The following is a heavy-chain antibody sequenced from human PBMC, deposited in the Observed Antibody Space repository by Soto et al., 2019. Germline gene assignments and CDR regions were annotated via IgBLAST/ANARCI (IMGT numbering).Heavy chain of an antibody. CDR3: ATNCYYSSSYRYYFNQ. Sequence: GVSLRLSWVSSEFSLSSYSMSLVRQASGNGLEWVSSISSSDTYIYYADSVKGRFTISRDNDKKSLYLQMNSLRAEDTAVYYCATNCYYSSSYRYYFNQWGQGTLVTVSS. D-gene: IGHD3-10*01. CDR1: EFSLSSYS. J-gene: IGHJ4*02. CDR2: ISSSDTYI. V-gene: IGHV3-21*01.